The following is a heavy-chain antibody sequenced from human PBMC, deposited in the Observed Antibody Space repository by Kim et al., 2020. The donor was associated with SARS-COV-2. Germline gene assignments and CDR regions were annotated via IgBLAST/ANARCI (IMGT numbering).Heavy chain of an antibody. CDR3: AKFFFSSDKPLDY. J-gene: IGHJ4*02. V-gene: IGHV3-23*01. D-gene: IGHD3-3*01. Sequence: YAASVKGRFTISRDNSKNTLYLQMNSLRAEDTAVYYCAKFFFSSDKPLDYWGQGTLVTVSS.